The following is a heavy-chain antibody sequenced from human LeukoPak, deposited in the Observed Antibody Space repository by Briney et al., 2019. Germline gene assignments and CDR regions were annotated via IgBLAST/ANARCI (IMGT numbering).Heavy chain of an antibody. CDR2: IYHSGST. Sequence: PSETLSLTCAVSGYSISSGYYWGWIQQPPGKGLEWIGSIYHSGSTYYNPSLKSRVTISVDTSKNQFSLKLSSVTAADTAVYYCARDLTPPRYCSSTSCYDAFDIWGQGTMVTVSS. CDR3: ARDLTPPRYCSSTSCYDAFDI. D-gene: IGHD2-2*01. J-gene: IGHJ3*02. CDR1: GYSISSGYY. V-gene: IGHV4-38-2*02.